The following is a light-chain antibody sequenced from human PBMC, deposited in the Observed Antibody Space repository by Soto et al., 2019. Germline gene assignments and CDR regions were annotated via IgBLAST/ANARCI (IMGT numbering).Light chain of an antibody. CDR2: WAS. J-gene: IGKJ3*01. V-gene: IGKV4-1*01. Sequence: DIVMTQSPDSLAVSLGERATINCKSSQSLLYSSNNKNYLAWFQQKPGQHPNLLIYWASIRESGVPDRFSGSGSGTDFTLTISSRQAEDVAVYYCQQYYDTPFTFGPGTKVDIK. CDR1: QSLLYSSNNKNY. CDR3: QQYYDTPFT.